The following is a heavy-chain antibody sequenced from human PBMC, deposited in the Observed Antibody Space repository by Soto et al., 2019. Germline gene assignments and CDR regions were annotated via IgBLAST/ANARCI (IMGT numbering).Heavy chain of an antibody. CDR3: AKGSGSYSSDYYYGMDV. V-gene: IGHV3-23*01. J-gene: IGHJ6*02. D-gene: IGHD1-26*01. CDR1: GFTFSSYA. CDR2: ISGSGGST. Sequence: GGSLRLSCAASGFTFSSYAMSWVRQAPGKGLEWVSAISGSGGSTYYADSVKGRFTISRDNSKNTLYLQMNSLRAEDTAVYYCAKGSGSYSSDYYYGMDVWGQGTTVTVSS.